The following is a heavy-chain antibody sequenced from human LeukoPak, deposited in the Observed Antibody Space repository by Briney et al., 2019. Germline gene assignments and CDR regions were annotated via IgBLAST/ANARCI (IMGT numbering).Heavy chain of an antibody. CDR2: ISYDGSNK. J-gene: IGHJ6*03. Sequence: GGSLRLSCAASGFTFSSYAMHWVRQAPGKGLEWVALISYDGSNKYYADSVKGRFTISRDNSKNTLYLQMNSLRAEDTAVYYCARGPPTLYYYFYYMDVWGKGTTVTVSS. CDR3: ARGPPTLYYYFYYMDV. CDR1: GFTFSSYA. V-gene: IGHV3-30*04.